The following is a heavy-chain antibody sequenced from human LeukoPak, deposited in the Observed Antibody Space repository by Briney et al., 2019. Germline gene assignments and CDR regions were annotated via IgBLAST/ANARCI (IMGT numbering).Heavy chain of an antibody. CDR3: ARRDYYGSGSSKAPRDWFDP. Sequence: PSETLSLTCAVYGGSFSGYYWSWIRQPPGKGLEWIGEINHSGSTNYNPSLKSRVTISVDTSKNQFSLKLSSVTAADTAVYYRARRDYYGSGSSKAPRDWFDPWGQGTLVTVSS. CDR2: INHSGST. V-gene: IGHV4-34*01. D-gene: IGHD3-10*01. J-gene: IGHJ5*02. CDR1: GGSFSGYY.